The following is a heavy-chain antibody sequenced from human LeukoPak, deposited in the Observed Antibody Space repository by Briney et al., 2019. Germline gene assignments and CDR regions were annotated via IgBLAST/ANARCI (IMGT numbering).Heavy chain of an antibody. D-gene: IGHD6-13*01. J-gene: IGHJ4*02. Sequence: GGSLRLSRAASGFTFSTYAMAWVRRAPGRGLEWVSTMALSGGPINYADSVRGRFTISRVDSKNTLYLHINSLRAEDTAVYYCAGYSSSWYVPDDYWGQGTLVTVSS. V-gene: IGHV3-23*01. CDR1: GFTFSTYA. CDR2: MALSGGPI. CDR3: AGYSSSWYVPDDY.